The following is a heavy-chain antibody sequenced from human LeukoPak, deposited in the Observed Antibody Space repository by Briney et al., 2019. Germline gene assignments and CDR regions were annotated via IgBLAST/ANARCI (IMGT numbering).Heavy chain of an antibody. CDR3: AREGDPTSSHYYIYYMGV. V-gene: IGHV4-61*02. CDR2: TLASGTV. D-gene: IGHD6-6*01. J-gene: IGHJ6*03. Sequence: PSETLSLTCTVSGDSIISKNYYWTWLRQPAGKGLEWIGRTLASGTVSYSPSLKSRVTTSVDTSNNQFSLSLSSVTAADTATYYCAREGDPTSSHYYIYYMGVWGKGITVAVSS. CDR1: GDSIISKNYY.